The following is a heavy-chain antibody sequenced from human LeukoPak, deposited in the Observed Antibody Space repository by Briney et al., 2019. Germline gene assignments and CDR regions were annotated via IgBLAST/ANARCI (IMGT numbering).Heavy chain of an antibody. V-gene: IGHV4-61*02. D-gene: IGHD4/OR15-4a*01. J-gene: IGHJ4*02. Sequence: SETLSLTCTVSGGSISSGSYYWSWIRQPAGKGLEWIGRICTSGSTNYNPSLKSRVTISVDTSKNQFSLKLSSVTAADTAVYYCASSTIDYGCTSYYWGQGTLVTVSS. CDR2: ICTSGST. CDR1: GGSISSGSYY. CDR3: ASSTIDYGCTSYY.